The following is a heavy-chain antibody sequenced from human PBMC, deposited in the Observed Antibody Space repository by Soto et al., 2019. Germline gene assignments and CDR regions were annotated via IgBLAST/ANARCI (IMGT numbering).Heavy chain of an antibody. CDR2: IGRSGETI. Sequence: GGSLRLSCVGSGFTFSSFEMNWVRQTPGKGLEWISYIGRSGETIYYADSVKGRFTISRDNAKSSLFLQMNGLRDDDTGIYYCARDSRGGAARRPTFYYWGRGXLVTVSS. CDR3: ARDSRGGAARRPTFYY. D-gene: IGHD6-6*01. CDR1: GFTFSSFE. V-gene: IGHV3-48*03. J-gene: IGHJ4*02.